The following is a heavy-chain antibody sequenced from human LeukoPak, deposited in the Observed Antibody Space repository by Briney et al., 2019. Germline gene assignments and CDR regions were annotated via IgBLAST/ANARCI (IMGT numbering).Heavy chain of an antibody. CDR3: ARHYTAMVTYFDY. J-gene: IGHJ4*02. CDR1: GGSVSSYY. V-gene: IGHV4-59*08. Sequence: SETLSLTCTVSGGSVSSYYWSWIRQPLGKGLEWIGYIYYSGSTNYNPSLKSRVTISVDTSKNQFSLKLSSVTAADTAVYYCARHYTAMVTYFDYWGQGTLVTVSS. CDR2: IYYSGST. D-gene: IGHD5-18*01.